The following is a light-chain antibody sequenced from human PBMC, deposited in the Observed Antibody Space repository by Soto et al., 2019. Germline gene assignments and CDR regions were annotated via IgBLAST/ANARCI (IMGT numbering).Light chain of an antibody. Sequence: EIVLTQSPGTLSLSPGERATLSCRASQCINRYYLAWYQQKPGQPPRLIIYGASSRLTGIPDRFSGSGSGTDFTLTISRLEPEDFAVYSCQHYGGSPPWPFGQGTKVEIK. V-gene: IGKV3-20*01. J-gene: IGKJ1*01. CDR1: QCINRYY. CDR2: GAS. CDR3: QHYGGSPPWP.